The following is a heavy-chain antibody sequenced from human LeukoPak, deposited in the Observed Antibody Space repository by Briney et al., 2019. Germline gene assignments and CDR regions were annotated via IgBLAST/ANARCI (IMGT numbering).Heavy chain of an antibody. J-gene: IGHJ6*04. CDR2: IYHSGST. D-gene: IGHD3-10*01. CDR1: GGSISSSNW. V-gene: IGHV4-4*02. Sequence: PSETLSLTCAVSGGSISSSNWWSWVRQPPGKGLEWIGEIYHSGSTNYNPSLKSRVTISIDKSKNQFSLKLSSVTAADTAVYYCARVYYGSGSWGARRYYYGMDVWGKGTTVTVSS. CDR3: ARVYYGSGSWGARRYYYGMDV.